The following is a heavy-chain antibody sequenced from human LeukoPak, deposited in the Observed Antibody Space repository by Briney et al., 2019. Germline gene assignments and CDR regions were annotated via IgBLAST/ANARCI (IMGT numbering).Heavy chain of an antibody. V-gene: IGHV3-23*01. J-gene: IGHJ4*02. D-gene: IGHD4-17*01. Sequence: PGGSLRLSCAASGFTFSSYAMSWVRQAPGKGLEWVSAISGSGGSTYYADSVKGRFTISGDNSKNTLYLQMNSLRAEDTAVYYCAKGQLSRGDYSGSFDYWGQGTLVTVSS. CDR3: AKGQLSRGDYSGSFDY. CDR2: ISGSGGST. CDR1: GFTFSSYA.